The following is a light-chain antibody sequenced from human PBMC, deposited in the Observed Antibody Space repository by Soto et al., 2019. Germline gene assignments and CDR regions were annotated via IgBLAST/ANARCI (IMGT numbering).Light chain of an antibody. V-gene: IGLV1-51*02. CDR1: SSNIGNNY. J-gene: IGLJ1*01. CDR3: GTWDSSLSAGV. CDR2: ENN. Sequence: QSVLTQPPSVSAAPGQKVTISCSGSSSNIGNNYVSWYQQLLGTAPKLLIYENNKRPSGIPDRFSGSKSGTSATLGITGLQTGDEADYYCGTWDSSLSAGVFGTGTKVTVL.